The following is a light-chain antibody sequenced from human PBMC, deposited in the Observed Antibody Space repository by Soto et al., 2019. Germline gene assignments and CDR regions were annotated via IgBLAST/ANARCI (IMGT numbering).Light chain of an antibody. CDR1: QSVSSY. Sequence: EIVLTQSPATLSLSPGERATLSCRASQSVSSYLAWYQQKPGQAPRLLIYDASNRATGIPARFSGSGSGTDFTLTISSLEPEDFAVYYCQQRSPWPGALTFGGGTKVEIK. CDR2: DAS. J-gene: IGKJ4*01. CDR3: QQRSPWPGALT. V-gene: IGKV3-11*01.